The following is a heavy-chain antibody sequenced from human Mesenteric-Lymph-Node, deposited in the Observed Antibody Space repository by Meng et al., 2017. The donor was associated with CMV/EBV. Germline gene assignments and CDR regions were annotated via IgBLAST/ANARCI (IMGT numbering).Heavy chain of an antibody. CDR3: ASGYCSSTSCHEYFQH. CDR1: GGTFSSYA. J-gene: IGHJ1*01. V-gene: IGHV1-69*05. CDR2: IIPIFGTA. D-gene: IGHD2-2*03. Sequence: GGTFSSYAISWVRQAPGQGLEWMGGIIPIFGTANYAQKFQGRATITTDESTSTAYMELSSLRSEDTAVYYCASGYCSSTSCHEYFQHWGQGTLVTVSS.